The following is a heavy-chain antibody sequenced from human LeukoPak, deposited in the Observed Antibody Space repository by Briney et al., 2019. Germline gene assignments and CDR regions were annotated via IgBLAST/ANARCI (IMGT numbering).Heavy chain of an antibody. D-gene: IGHD4-17*01. CDR2: IKSDGSST. V-gene: IGHV3-74*01. J-gene: IGHJ4*02. CDR3: ARDIDNGDYVVY. Sequence: GGSLRLSCAASGFTFSIYWMHWVRQAPGKGLVWVSRIKSDGSSTSYADSVKGRFTISRDNSKNTLYLQMNSLRAEDTAVYYCARDIDNGDYVVYWGQGTLVTVSS. CDR1: GFTFSIYW.